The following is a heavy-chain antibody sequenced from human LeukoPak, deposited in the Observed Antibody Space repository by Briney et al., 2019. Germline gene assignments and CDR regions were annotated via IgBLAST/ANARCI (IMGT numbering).Heavy chain of an antibody. CDR1: GGSISSGGHY. J-gene: IGHJ4*02. V-gene: IGHV4-31*03. CDR3: ARGADYGGNSVPFDY. D-gene: IGHD4-23*01. CDR2: IYYRGTT. Sequence: SETLSLTCTVSGGSISSGGHYWGWIRQQPGKGLEWIGYIYYRGTTYYNPSLKSRVSISLDTSKNQVPLKLTSVTAADTAVYYCARGADYGGNSVPFDYWGQGTLVTVSS.